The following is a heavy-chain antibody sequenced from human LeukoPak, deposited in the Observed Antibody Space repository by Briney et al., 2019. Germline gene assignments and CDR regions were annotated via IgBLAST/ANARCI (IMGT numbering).Heavy chain of an antibody. Sequence: GESLKISCKGSGYSFTTHWIGWMRQMPGKGLGWMGIIYPGDSDTRYSPSLQGQVKISADKSISTAYLQWSSLKASDTAMYYCARSYGSGSYPEFWGQGTLVTVSS. CDR1: GYSFTTHW. D-gene: IGHD3-10*01. J-gene: IGHJ4*02. CDR3: ARSYGSGSYPEF. CDR2: IYPGDSDT. V-gene: IGHV5-51*01.